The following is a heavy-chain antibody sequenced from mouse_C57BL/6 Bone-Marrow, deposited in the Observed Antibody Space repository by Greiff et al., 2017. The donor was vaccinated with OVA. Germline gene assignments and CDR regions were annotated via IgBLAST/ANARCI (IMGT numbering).Heavy chain of an antibody. V-gene: IGHV1-15*01. CDR2: IDPETGGT. J-gene: IGHJ2*01. Sequence: VQGVESGAELVRPGASVTLSCKASGYTFTDYEMHWVKQTPVHGLEWIGAIDPETGGTAYNQKFKGKAILTADKASSTAYMELRSLTSEDSAVYYCTRSLYYDYDGCDWGQGTTLTVSS. CDR1: GYTFTDYE. D-gene: IGHD2-4*01. CDR3: TRSLYYDYDGCD.